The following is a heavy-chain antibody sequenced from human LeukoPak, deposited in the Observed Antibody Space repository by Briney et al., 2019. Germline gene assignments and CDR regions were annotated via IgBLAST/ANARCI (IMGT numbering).Heavy chain of an antibody. D-gene: IGHD2/OR15-2a*01. CDR3: AKDYFGSLEY. CDR2: IKSDGDT. CDR1: GFAFSVSW. V-gene: IGHV3-74*03. Sequence: GESLRLSCAASGFAFSVSWMHWVRQAPGKGLVWVSVIKSDGDTAYADSVKGRFTISRDNAKNTVYLQMNSLRDEDTAVYYCAKDYFGSLEYWGQGILVTVSS. J-gene: IGHJ4*02.